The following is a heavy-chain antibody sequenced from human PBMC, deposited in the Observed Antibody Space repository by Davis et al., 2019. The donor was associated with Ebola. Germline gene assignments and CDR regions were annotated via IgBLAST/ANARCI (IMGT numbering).Heavy chain of an antibody. D-gene: IGHD2-8*01. CDR2: IFHSEAP. CDR1: DGSIKSFI. CDR3: VRKWTPYGLDV. J-gene: IGHJ6*02. Sequence: MPSETLSLTCNVSDGSIKSFIRGWVRQAPGQRPQWMGAIFHSEAPTYNPSLKGRLTMSIDTSKSQFSLTLRSVTAPDTAVYFWVRKWTPYGLDVWGQGTRVIVSS. V-gene: IGHV4-4*09.